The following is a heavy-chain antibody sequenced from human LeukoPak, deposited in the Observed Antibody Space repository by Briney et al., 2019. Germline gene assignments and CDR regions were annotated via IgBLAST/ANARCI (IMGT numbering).Heavy chain of an antibody. CDR2: TYYRSKWFS. CDR1: GDSVSSNTAT. CDR3: ARGQKYRSGYTVTELGSGYFDY. V-gene: IGHV6-1*01. Sequence: SQTLSLTCAISGDSVSSNTATWNWIRQSPSRGLEWLGRTYYRSKWFSDYALSVKSRIMINPDTSKNQFSLRLSSVTAADTAVYYCARGQKYRSGYTVTELGSGYFDYWGQGPLVTVSS. D-gene: IGHD5-18*01. J-gene: IGHJ4*02.